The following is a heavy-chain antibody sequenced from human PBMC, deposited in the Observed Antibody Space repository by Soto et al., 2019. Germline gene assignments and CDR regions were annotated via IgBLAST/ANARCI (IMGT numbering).Heavy chain of an antibody. V-gene: IGHV1-3*01. CDR1: GYTFTSYA. J-gene: IGHJ4*02. CDR3: ARAPGGPGRYGQY. Sequence: QVQLVQSGAEVKKPGASVKVSCKASGYTFTSYAMHWVRQAPGQRLEWMGWIDAGNGNTKYSQKVQGRVTITRDTSASTAYMELSSLRSEDTAGYYCARAPGGPGRYGQYWGQGTLVTVSS. D-gene: IGHD3-10*01. CDR2: IDAGNGNT.